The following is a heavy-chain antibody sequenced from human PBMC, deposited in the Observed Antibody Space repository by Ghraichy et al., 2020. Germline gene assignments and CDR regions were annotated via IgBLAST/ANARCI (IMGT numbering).Heavy chain of an antibody. J-gene: IGHJ2*01. CDR1: GGSFSGYY. Sequence: SETLSLTCAVYGGSFSGYYWSWIRQPPGKGLEWIGEINHSGSTNYNPSLKSRVTISVDTSKNQFSLKLSSVTAADTAVYYCASPISGYYEDWYFDLWGRGTLVTVSS. CDR3: ASPISGYYEDWYFDL. V-gene: IGHV4-34*01. CDR2: INHSGST. D-gene: IGHD3-22*01.